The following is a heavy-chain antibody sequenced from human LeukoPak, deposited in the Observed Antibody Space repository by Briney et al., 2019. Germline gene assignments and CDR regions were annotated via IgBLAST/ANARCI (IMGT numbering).Heavy chain of an antibody. CDR3: ARGGSENYYYYYMDV. V-gene: IGHV1-69*06. CDR1: GGTFSSYA. Sequence: GASVKVSCKASGGTFSSYAISWVRQAPGQGLEWMGGIIPIFGTANYAQKFQGRVTITADKSTSTAYMELSSLRSEDTAVYYCARGGSENYYYYYMDVWGKGTTVTVSS. J-gene: IGHJ6*03. D-gene: IGHD6-19*01. CDR2: IIPIFGTA.